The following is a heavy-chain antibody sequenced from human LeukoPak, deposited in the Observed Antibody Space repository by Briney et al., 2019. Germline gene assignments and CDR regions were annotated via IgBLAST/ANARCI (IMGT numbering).Heavy chain of an antibody. CDR1: GGSISSYY. CDR2: ISDIGSI. CDR3: ERHLDIVVVPAALFDP. J-gene: IGHJ5*02. D-gene: IGHD2-2*03. V-gene: IGHV4-59*08. Sequence: SETLSLTFAVSGGSISSYYWSWIRQPPGKGLEWIAYISDIGSINYNPSLPRRVSISIDTSKKQFSLKLSYVTAADTAVYYCERHLDIVVVPAALFDPWGQGTLVTVSS.